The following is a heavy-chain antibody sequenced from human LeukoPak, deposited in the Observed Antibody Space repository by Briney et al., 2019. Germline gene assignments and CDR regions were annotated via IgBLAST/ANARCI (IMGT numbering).Heavy chain of an antibody. V-gene: IGHV3-48*01. CDR2: ISTSSATI. CDR1: GFTFSDYS. Sequence: SGGSLRLSCAASGFTFSDYSMNWVRQAPGKGLEWLSYISTSSATIYYADSVKGRFTISRDNAKNSLYLQMNSLRAEDTAVYYCARASSGWYVGPFDPWGQGTLVTVSS. J-gene: IGHJ5*02. CDR3: ARASSGWYVGPFDP. D-gene: IGHD6-19*01.